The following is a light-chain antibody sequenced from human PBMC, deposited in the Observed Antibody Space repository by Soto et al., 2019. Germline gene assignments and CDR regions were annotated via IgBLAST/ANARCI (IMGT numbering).Light chain of an antibody. Sequence: IHLTHSPSSFSASVVYSFTITVRSSQSISSYLNWYQQKPGKAPKLLIYAASSLQSGVPSRFSGSGSGTDFTLTISSLQPEDFATYYCQQSYSTPPVTFGQGTKVDTK. CDR1: QSISSY. CDR2: AAS. CDR3: QQSYSTPPVT. J-gene: IGKJ1*01. V-gene: IGKV1-39*01.